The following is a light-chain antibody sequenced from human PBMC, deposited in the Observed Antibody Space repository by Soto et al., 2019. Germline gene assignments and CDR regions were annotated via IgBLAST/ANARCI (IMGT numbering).Light chain of an antibody. CDR1: QGIRNY. CDR3: QQLNSYPPG. J-gene: IGKJ3*01. Sequence: DIQMTQSPTSLSASVGDRVTITCRASQGIRNYVAWYQQIPGKAPKLLIYAASTLQSGVPSRFSGSGSGTEFTLTISSLQPEDFATYYCQQLNSYPPGFGPGTKVDIK. CDR2: AAS. V-gene: IGKV1-27*01.